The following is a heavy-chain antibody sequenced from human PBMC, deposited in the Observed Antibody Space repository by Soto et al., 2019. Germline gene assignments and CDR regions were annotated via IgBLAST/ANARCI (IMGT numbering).Heavy chain of an antibody. CDR3: ARTPAYYYYYMDV. Sequence: SETLSLTCTVSGGSISSGGHYWSWIRQHPGKGLEWIGYIYYSGSTYYNPSLKSRVTISVDTSKNQFSLKLSSVTAADTAVYYCARTPAYYYYYMDVWGKGTTVTVSS. V-gene: IGHV4-31*03. CDR2: IYYSGST. CDR1: GGSISSGGHY. D-gene: IGHD2-15*01. J-gene: IGHJ6*03.